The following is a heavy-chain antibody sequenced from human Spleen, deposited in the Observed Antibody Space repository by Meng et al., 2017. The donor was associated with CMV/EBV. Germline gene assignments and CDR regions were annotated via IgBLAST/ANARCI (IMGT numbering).Heavy chain of an antibody. CDR2: INWNGITT. J-gene: IGHJ1*01. CDR3: AKGGQYSGSYYGGLIGYFHH. V-gene: IGHV3-43*01. D-gene: IGHD1-26*01. Sequence: GESLKISCAASGFTFDDYTMHWVRQAPGKGLEWVSLINWNGITTYYADSVKGRFTISRDDSKNSLYLQMNSLRTEDTALYYCAKGGQYSGSYYGGLIGYFHHWGQGTLVTVSS. CDR1: GFTFDDYT.